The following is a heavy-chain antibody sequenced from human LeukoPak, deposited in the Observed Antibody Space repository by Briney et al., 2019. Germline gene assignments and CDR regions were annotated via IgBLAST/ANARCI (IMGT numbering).Heavy chain of an antibody. CDR3: ARDLAIYSGYGPYDY. D-gene: IGHD5-12*01. Sequence: GGSLRLSCAASGFTFSSYGMHWVRQAPGKGLEWVAVIWYDGSNKYYADSVKGRFTIPRDNSKNTLYLQMNSLRAEDTAVYYCARDLAIYSGYGPYDYWGQGTLVTVSS. V-gene: IGHV3-33*01. CDR1: GFTFSSYG. CDR2: IWYDGSNK. J-gene: IGHJ4*02.